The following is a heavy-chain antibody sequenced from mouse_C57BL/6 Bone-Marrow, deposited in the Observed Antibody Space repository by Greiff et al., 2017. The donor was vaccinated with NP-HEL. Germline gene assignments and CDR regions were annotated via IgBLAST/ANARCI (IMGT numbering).Heavy chain of an antibody. J-gene: IGHJ2*01. CDR3: ARDKEGGSSRFDY. D-gene: IGHD1-1*01. CDR1: GFTFSSYA. Sequence: EVMLVESGGGLVKPGGSLKLSCAASGFTFSSYAMSWVRQTPEKRLEWVATISDGGSYTYYPDNVKGRFTISRDNAKNNLYLQMSHLKSEDTAMYYCARDKEGGSSRFDYWGQGTTLTVSS. CDR2: ISDGGSYT. V-gene: IGHV5-4*01.